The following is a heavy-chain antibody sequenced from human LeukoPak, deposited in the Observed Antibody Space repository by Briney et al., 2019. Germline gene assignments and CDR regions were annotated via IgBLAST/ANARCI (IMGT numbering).Heavy chain of an antibody. V-gene: IGHV4-4*09. CDR3: ARSEKSYYGSKNSFLPDAFDV. CDR2: ICSSGDI. Sequence: RSSETLSLTCTVSDNSISNYCWSWIRQPPGKELEWIAYICSSGDIKYNPSLNSRATMSLDTSKMQLSLGLRSVTAADTAEYYCARSEKSYYGSKNSFLPDAFDVWGQGTMVTVSS. J-gene: IGHJ3*01. D-gene: IGHD3-10*01. CDR1: DNSISNYC.